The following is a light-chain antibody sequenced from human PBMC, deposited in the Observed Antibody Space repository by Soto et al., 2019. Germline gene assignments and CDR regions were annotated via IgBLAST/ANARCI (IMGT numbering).Light chain of an antibody. CDR1: RSIXGN. J-gene: IGKJ2*01. CDR2: GAS. Sequence: EVVLTKSASTLSVSPGERATLPCRASRSIXGNFAWYQKKSGQAPRLLIXGASTRATGIPDTFSGSGSVTEFTLTISSLQSEDVADYYCQQYNNWPPYTFGQGTKWIS. CDR3: QQYNNWPPYT. V-gene: IGKV3-15*01.